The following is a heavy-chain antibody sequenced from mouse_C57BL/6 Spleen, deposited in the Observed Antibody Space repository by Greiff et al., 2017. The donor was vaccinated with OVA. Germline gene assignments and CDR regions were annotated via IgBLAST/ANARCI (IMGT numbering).Heavy chain of an antibody. CDR2: ISYDGSN. D-gene: IGHD2-5*01. CDR1: GYSITSGYY. J-gene: IGHJ4*01. V-gene: IGHV3-6*01. CDR3: ARYSNYDAMDY. Sequence: EVKLQESGPGLVKPSQSLSLTCSVTGYSITSGYYWNWIRQFPGNNLEWMGYISYDGSNNYNPSLKNRISITRDTSKNQFFLKLNSVTTEDTATYYCARYSNYDAMDYWGQGTSVTVSS.